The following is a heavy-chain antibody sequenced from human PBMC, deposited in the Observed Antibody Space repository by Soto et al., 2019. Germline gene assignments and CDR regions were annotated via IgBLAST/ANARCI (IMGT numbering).Heavy chain of an antibody. J-gene: IGHJ6*02. Sequence: ETLSLTCTVSGGSISSYYWSWIRQPAGKGLEWIGRIYTSGSTNYNPSLKSRVTMSVDTSKNQFSLKLSSVTAADTAVYYCARDRGSSSRLNYYYYYGMDVWGQGTTVTVSS. CDR2: IYTSGST. CDR3: ARDRGSSSRLNYYYYYGMDV. CDR1: GGSISSYY. V-gene: IGHV4-4*07. D-gene: IGHD6-6*01.